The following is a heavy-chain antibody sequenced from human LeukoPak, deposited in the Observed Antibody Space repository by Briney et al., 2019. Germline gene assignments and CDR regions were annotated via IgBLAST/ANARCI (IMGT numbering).Heavy chain of an antibody. CDR3: AREEEQWLALDY. V-gene: IGHV3-21*01. Sequence: GGSLRLSCEASGFTFSSYSMNWVRQAPGKGLEWVSSISSSSGYIYYADSVKGRFTISRDNAKNSLYLQMNSLRAEDTAVYYCAREEEQWLALDYWGQGTLVTVSS. CDR1: GFTFSSYS. CDR2: ISSSSGYI. J-gene: IGHJ4*02. D-gene: IGHD6-19*01.